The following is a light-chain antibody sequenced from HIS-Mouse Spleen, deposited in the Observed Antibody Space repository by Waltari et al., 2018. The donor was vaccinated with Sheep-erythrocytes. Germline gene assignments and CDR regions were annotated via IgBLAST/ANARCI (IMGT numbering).Light chain of an antibody. CDR3: CSYAGSYNHV. Sequence: QSALTQPRSVSGSPGQSVTISCTGTSSDVGGYNYVSWYQQHPGKAPKLMIYDVSKRRSEVPARFSGSKSGNPAYLTISGLQAEDEADYYCCSYAGSYNHVFATGTKVTVL. CDR1: SSDVGGYNY. CDR2: DVS. V-gene: IGLV2-11*01. J-gene: IGLJ1*01.